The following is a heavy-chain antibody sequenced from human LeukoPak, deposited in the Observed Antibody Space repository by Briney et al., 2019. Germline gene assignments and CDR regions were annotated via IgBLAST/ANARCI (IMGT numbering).Heavy chain of an antibody. Sequence: PGGSLRLSCAASGFTFSSYWMHWVRQAPGKGLVWVSRINSDGSSTSYADSVKGRFTISRDNAKDTLYLQMNSRSGEDTAVYYCASAKRGYSYGSNYYYYYYMDVWGKGTTVTVSS. CDR2: INSDGSST. CDR3: ASAKRGYSYGSNYYYYYYMDV. D-gene: IGHD5-18*01. J-gene: IGHJ6*03. CDR1: GFTFSSYW. V-gene: IGHV3-74*01.